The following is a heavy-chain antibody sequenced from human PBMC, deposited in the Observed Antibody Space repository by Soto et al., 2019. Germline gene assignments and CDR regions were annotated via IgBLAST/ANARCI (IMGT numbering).Heavy chain of an antibody. CDR1: GFNCGSYG. CDR2: LTASGLNT. D-gene: IGHD2-8*01. CDR3: AKGLGNAKEV. Sequence: EVQLLESGGGLVQPGGSLRLSCSASGFNCGSYGMSWVRQAPGKGLEWVSGLTASGLNTYYTDSVKGRFTISRDNSRNTVYLPMSGLRVEDTAVFHCAKGLGNAKEVWGQGTTVTVSS. V-gene: IGHV3-23*01. J-gene: IGHJ6*02.